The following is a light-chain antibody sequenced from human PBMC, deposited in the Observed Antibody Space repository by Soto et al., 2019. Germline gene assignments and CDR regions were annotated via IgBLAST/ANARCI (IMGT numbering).Light chain of an antibody. V-gene: IGKV3-20*01. J-gene: IGKJ4*01. CDR1: QTVRQHY. Sequence: EIVLTQSPGTLSLSPGETATISCRASQTVRQHYVAWYQQKPGQDPRLLIYDASSRATGIPDRVSGGGAGTDGTLTISRLETEDFAVYYCQQFSSYPLTFGGGTKVDI. CDR3: QQFSSYPLT. CDR2: DAS.